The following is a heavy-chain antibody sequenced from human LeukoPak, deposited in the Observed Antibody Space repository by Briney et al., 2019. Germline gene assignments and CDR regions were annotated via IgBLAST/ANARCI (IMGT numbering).Heavy chain of an antibody. CDR3: ASTFAGRRE. CDR2: IKQDGSEK. V-gene: IGHV3-7*01. Sequence: RGSLRLSCAASGFTFGNYWMSWVRQAPGKGLEWVANIKQDGSEKYYVDSVKGRFTISRDNAKSTLYLQMNSLRAEDTAVYYCASTFAGRREWGQGTLVTVSS. D-gene: IGHD3-16*01. CDR1: GFTFGNYW. J-gene: IGHJ4*02.